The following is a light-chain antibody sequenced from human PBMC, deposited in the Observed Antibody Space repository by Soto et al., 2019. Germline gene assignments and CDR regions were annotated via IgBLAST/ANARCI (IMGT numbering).Light chain of an antibody. CDR2: GAS. CDR1: QSVSSN. Sequence: EIVLTQSRRTLSVSPGESATLSCLARQSVSSNLAWYQQKPGQAPRLLIYGASTRATGIPARFSGSGSGTEFTLTISSLQSEDFAVYYCQQYNNWPPWAFGQGTKVDIK. V-gene: IGKV3-15*01. J-gene: IGKJ1*01. CDR3: QQYNNWPPWA.